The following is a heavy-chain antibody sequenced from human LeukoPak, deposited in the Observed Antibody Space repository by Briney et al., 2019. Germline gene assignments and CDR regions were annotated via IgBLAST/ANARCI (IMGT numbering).Heavy chain of an antibody. CDR2: ISSSSSYI. D-gene: IGHD6-13*01. J-gene: IGHJ4*02. V-gene: IGHV3-21*01. CDR1: GFTFSSYS. Sequence: GGSLRLSCAASGFTFSSYSMNWVRQAPGKGLECVSSISSSSSYIYYADSVKGRFTISRDNAKNSLYLQMNSLRAEDTAVYYCARDRSIWRIADKHIDYWGQGTLVTVSS. CDR3: ARDRSIWRIADKHIDY.